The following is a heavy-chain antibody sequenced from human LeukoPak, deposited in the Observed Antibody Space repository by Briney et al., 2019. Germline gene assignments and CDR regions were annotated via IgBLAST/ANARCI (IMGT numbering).Heavy chain of an antibody. CDR3: ARVRGSGYYSYYYYCMDV. J-gene: IGHJ6*03. D-gene: IGHD3-3*01. CDR1: GYTFASYD. V-gene: IGHV1-8*01. Sequence: ASVKLSCKASGYTFASYDINWVRQATGQGLEWMGWMNPNSGNTGYAQKFQGRVTMTRNTSISTAYMELSSLRSEDTAVYYCARVRGSGYYSYYYYCMDVWGKGTTVTVSS. CDR2: MNPNSGNT.